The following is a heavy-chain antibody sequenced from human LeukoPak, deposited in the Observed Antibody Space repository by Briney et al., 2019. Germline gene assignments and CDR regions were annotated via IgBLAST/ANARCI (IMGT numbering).Heavy chain of an antibody. Sequence: GGSLRLSCAASGFTFSSYSMNWVRQAPGKGLEWVSYISSSSTTIRYADSVKGRFTISRDNAENSLYLQMNSLKAEDTAVYYCARDFWSGYDYWGQGTLVTVSS. V-gene: IGHV3-48*01. CDR2: ISSSSTTI. CDR3: ARDFWSGYDY. CDR1: GFTFSSYS. J-gene: IGHJ4*02. D-gene: IGHD3-3*01.